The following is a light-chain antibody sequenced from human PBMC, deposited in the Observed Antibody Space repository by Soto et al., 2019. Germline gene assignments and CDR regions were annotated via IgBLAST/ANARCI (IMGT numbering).Light chain of an antibody. CDR3: QQYNNWPPGT. V-gene: IGKV3D-15*01. Sequence: EIVLTQSPATLSLSPGERATLSCRASQRVSSYLAWYQQKPGQAPRLLIYGASTRATGIPARFSGSGSGTEFTLTISSLQSEDFAVYYCQQYNNWPPGTFGQGTKVDIK. CDR1: QRVSSY. J-gene: IGKJ1*01. CDR2: GAS.